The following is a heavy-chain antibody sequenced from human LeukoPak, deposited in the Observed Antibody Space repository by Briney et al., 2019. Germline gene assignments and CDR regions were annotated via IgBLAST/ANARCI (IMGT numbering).Heavy chain of an antibody. D-gene: IGHD3-10*01. CDR2: INPSGGST. V-gene: IGHV1-46*01. CDR1: GYTFTSYY. CDR3: AREREPTITMVRGSAQILNWFDP. Sequence: ASVKVSCKASGYTFTSYYMHWVRQAPGQGLEWMGIINPSGGSTSYAQKFQGRVTMTRDMSTSTVYMELSSLRSEDTAVYCCAREREPTITMVRGSAQILNWFDPWGQGTLVTVSS. J-gene: IGHJ5*02.